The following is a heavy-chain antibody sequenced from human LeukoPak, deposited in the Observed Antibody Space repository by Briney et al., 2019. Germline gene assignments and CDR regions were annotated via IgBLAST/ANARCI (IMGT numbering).Heavy chain of an antibody. V-gene: IGHV1-69*06. CDR3: AREYGAWELPIYYYGMDV. CDR1: GGTFSSYA. D-gene: IGHD1-26*01. J-gene: IGHJ6*02. Sequence: GSSVKVSCKASGGTFSSYAISWVRQAPGQGLEWMGGIIPIFGTANYAQKFQGRVTITADKSTSTAYMELSSLRSEDTAVYYCAREYGAWELPIYYYGMDVWGQGTTVTVSS. CDR2: IIPIFGTA.